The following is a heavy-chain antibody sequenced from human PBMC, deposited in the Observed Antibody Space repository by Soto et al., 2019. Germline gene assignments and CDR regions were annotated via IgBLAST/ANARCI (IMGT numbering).Heavy chain of an antibody. D-gene: IGHD3-22*01. CDR2: INHSGGT. J-gene: IGHJ4*02. CDR1: GGSFSAYY. Sequence: PSESLSLTCAVSGGSFSAYYWSWIRQPPGKGLEWIGEINHSGGTSYNPSLKSRVTISVDTSKSQFSLKLTSVTAADRAVYYCARGSVDTVDSSGFYEYWGKGTPVTVSS. CDR3: ARGSVDTVDSSGFYEY. V-gene: IGHV4-34*01.